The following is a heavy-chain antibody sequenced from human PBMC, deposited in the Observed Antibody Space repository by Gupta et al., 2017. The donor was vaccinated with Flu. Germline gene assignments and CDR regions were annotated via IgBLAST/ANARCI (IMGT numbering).Heavy chain of an antibody. CDR2: IYFNDDK. V-gene: IGHV2-5*01. Sequence: LRQPPGKALEWLASIYFNDDKRYRPSLKSRLTITKDTSKSQVVLRMTNMDPVDTSTYYCAHRSSAVMGAFDVWGQGTVVTVSS. D-gene: IGHD3-16*01. CDR3: AHRSSAVMGAFDV. J-gene: IGHJ3*01.